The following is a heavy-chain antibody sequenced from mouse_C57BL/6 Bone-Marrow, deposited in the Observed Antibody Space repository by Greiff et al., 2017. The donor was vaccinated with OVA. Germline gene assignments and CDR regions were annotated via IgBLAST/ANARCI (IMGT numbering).Heavy chain of an antibody. CDR3: ARGDYDWFAY. V-gene: IGHV5-4*03. Sequence: EVMLVESGGGLVKPGGSLKLSCAASGFTFSSYAMSWVRQTPEKRLEWVATISDGGSYTYYPDNVKGRFTISRDNAKNNLYLQMSHLKSEDTAMDYCARGDYDWFAYWGQGTLVTVSA. CDR1: GFTFSSYA. CDR2: ISDGGSYT. J-gene: IGHJ3*01. D-gene: IGHD2-4*01.